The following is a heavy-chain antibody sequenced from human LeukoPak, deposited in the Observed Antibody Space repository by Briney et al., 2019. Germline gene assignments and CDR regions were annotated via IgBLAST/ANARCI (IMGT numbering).Heavy chain of an antibody. V-gene: IGHV3-23*01. CDR2: LSGSGGNT. CDR1: GFTFSSYA. Sequence: PGGSLRLSCAASGFTFSSYAMSWVRQAPGKGLEWVSTLSGSGGNTYYADSVKGRVTISRDNSKNTLYLQMNSLRAEDTAVYHCAKGSYYYDPADYFDYWGQGTLVTVSS. D-gene: IGHD3-22*01. J-gene: IGHJ4*02. CDR3: AKGSYYYDPADYFDY.